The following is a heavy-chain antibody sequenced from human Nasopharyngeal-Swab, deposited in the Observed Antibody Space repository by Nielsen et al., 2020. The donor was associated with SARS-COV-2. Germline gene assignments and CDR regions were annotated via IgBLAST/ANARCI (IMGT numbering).Heavy chain of an antibody. CDR1: GFTFSSYS. Sequence: GESLKISCAASGFTFSSYSMNWVRQAPGKGLEWVSSISSNSRYIYYADSVKGRFTISRDNAKNSLYLQMNSLRAEDTAVYYCARDGPELWSYHYYYGMDVWGQGTTVTVSS. D-gene: IGHD5-18*01. J-gene: IGHJ6*02. CDR3: ARDGPELWSYHYYYGMDV. V-gene: IGHV3-21*01. CDR2: ISSNSRYI.